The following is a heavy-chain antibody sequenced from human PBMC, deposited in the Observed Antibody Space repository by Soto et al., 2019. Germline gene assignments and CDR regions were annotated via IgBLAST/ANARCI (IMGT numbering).Heavy chain of an antibody. CDR1: GGTFSRHA. CDR2: IIPIFGTA. J-gene: IGHJ4*02. CDR3: ARVGTYGDYDF. Sequence: QVQLVQSGAEVRKPGSSVKVSCKASGGTFSRHAISWVRQAPGQGLEWMGGIIPIFGTANHAQKFQGRVTIIADESTSTVYMELSSLRSEDTAVYSCARVGTYGDYDFWGQGTLVTVSS. V-gene: IGHV1-69*01. D-gene: IGHD4-17*01.